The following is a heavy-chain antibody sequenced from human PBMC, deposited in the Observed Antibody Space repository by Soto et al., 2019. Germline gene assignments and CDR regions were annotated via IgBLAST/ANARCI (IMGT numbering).Heavy chain of an antibody. CDR3: ARDYGSSSDYSNLYNWFDP. D-gene: IGHD4-4*01. J-gene: IGHJ5*02. CDR2: IYYSGST. V-gene: IGHV4-31*03. Sequence: QVQLQESGPGLVKPSQTLSLTCTVSGGSISSGGYYWSWIRQHPGKGLEWIGYIYYSGSTYYNPSLKSRVTISVDTSKNQFSLKLSSVTAADTAVYYCARDYGSSSDYSNLYNWFDPWRQGTLVTVSS. CDR1: GGSISSGGYY.